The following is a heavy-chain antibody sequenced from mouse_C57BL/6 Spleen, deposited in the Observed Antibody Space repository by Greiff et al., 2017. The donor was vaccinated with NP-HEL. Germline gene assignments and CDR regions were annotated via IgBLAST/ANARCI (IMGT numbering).Heavy chain of an antibody. J-gene: IGHJ4*01. CDR3: AREDMAMVTTRYYAMDY. Sequence: EVQLQQSGPELVKPGASVKMSCKASGYTFTDYNMHWVKQSHGKSLEWIGYINPNNGGTSYNQKFKGKATLTVNKSSSTAYMELRSLTSEDSAVYYCAREDMAMVTTRYYAMDYWGQGTSVTVSS. CDR2: INPNNGGT. D-gene: IGHD2-2*01. CDR1: GYTFTDYN. V-gene: IGHV1-22*01.